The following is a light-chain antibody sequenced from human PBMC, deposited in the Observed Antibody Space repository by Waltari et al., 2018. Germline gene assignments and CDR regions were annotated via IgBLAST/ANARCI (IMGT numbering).Light chain of an antibody. CDR3: AAWDDSVTGEV. Sequence: QSVLTQPPSMSGTPGQRVTISCSGSSSNIGNNYVCWYQQLPGTAPKLPIYNSDQRPSGGPDRFSGSTSGTSASLAISGLRSEDDGDYYCAAWDDSVTGEVFGGGTRLTVL. CDR2: NSD. J-gene: IGLJ3*02. V-gene: IGLV1-47*01. CDR1: SSNIGNNY.